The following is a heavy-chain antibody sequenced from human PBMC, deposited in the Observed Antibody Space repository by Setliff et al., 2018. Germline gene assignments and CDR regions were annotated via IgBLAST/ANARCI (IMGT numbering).Heavy chain of an antibody. CDR1: GFTFSTHA. Sequence: GGSLRLSCATSGFTFSTHAMHWARQAPGKGLDWVAMIRSDGNTTYYADSVKGRFTVSRDNSKNTLYLQMNSLRPEDTAVYYCARTCSGSGCYAGLESWGQGTPVTVSS. V-gene: IGHV3-30*02. D-gene: IGHD2-15*01. J-gene: IGHJ4*02. CDR3: ARTCSGSGCYAGLES. CDR2: IRSDGNTT.